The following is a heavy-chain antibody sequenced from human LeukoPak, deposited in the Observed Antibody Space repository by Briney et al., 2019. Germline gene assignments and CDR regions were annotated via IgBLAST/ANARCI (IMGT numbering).Heavy chain of an antibody. J-gene: IGHJ4*02. D-gene: IGHD2-21*01. CDR1: GFTFTNYW. CDR2: LRQDASEI. CDR3: ARGGYYRYDY. Sequence: GGSLRLSCVASGFTFTNYWMSWVRQAPGKGLEWVASLRQDASEIHYVDSVEGRFTISGDNAQRSVFLQMNRLRVEGTAVYYCARGGYYRYDYWGQGTLVTVSS. V-gene: IGHV3-7*01.